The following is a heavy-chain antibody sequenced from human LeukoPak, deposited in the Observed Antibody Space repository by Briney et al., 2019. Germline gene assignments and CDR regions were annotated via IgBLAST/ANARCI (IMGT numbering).Heavy chain of an antibody. CDR3: ARMFPAAYPDYYYYMDV. D-gene: IGHD2-2*01. V-gene: IGHV4-4*02. Sequence: SETLSLTCAVSGGSISSSNWWSWVRQPPGKGLEWIGYIYYSGSTNYNPSLKSRVTISIDKSKNHFSLKLSSATAADTAVYYCARMFPAAYPDYYYYMDVWGKGTTVTVSS. J-gene: IGHJ6*03. CDR2: IYYSGST. CDR1: GGSISSSNW.